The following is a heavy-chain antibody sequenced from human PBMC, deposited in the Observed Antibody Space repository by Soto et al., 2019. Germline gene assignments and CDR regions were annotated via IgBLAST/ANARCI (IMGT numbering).Heavy chain of an antibody. CDR1: GGSFSSYY. CDR3: ARALGGRRYYYYGMDV. CDR2: IYYSGST. Sequence: PSETLSLTCTVSGGSFSSYYWSWIRQPPGKGLEWIGYIYYSGSTKYNPSLKSRVTISVDTSKNQSSLKLSSVTAADTAVYYCARALGGRRYYYYGMDVWGQGTTVTVSS. J-gene: IGHJ6*02. V-gene: IGHV4-59*01. D-gene: IGHD3-16*01.